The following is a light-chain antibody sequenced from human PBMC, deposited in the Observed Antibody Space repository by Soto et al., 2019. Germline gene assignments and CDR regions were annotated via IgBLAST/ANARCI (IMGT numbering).Light chain of an antibody. CDR3: QQSYRTPLT. V-gene: IGKV3-20*01. CDR1: QSVSSNF. J-gene: IGKJ4*01. CDR2: GAS. Sequence: IVLTQSPGTLCFSPWYRSTLSCRSSQSVSSNFVAWYQEKPGQAPRLLIYGASSRATGIPDRFSGSGSGTDFTLTISSLQPEDFATYYCQQSYRTPLTFGGGTKVDIK.